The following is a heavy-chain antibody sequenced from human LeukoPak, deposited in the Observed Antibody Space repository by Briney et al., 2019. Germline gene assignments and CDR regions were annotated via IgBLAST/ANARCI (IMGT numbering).Heavy chain of an antibody. CDR3: ARERVTTRWRATLIDY. CDR2: ISAYNGNT. J-gene: IGHJ4*02. CDR1: GYTFTSYG. V-gene: IGHV1-18*04. Sequence: ASVKVSCKASGYTFTSYGISWVRQAPGQGLEWMGWISAYNGNTNYAQKLQGRVTMTTDTSTSTAYMELRSLRSDDTAVYYCARERVTTRWRATLIDYWGQGTMVTVSS. D-gene: IGHD1-1*01.